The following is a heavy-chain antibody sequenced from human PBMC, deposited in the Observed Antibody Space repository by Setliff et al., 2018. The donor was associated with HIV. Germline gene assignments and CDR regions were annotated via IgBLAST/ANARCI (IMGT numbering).Heavy chain of an antibody. J-gene: IGHJ5*02. V-gene: IGHV3-7*03. CDR2: IKQDGSEI. D-gene: IGHD3-16*01. CDR1: GFTFSNYW. CDR3: ANLWELGA. Sequence: GGSLRLSCAASGFTFSNYWMDWVRQAPGKGLEWVATIKQDGSEIYYVDSVKGRFTISRDNARTSLFLEMRSLRDEDTAVYLCANLWELGAWGQGTLVTVSS.